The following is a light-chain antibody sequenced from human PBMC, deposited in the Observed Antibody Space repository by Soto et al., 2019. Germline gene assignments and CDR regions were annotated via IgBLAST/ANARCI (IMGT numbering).Light chain of an antibody. V-gene: IGKV3-20*01. CDR2: GAS. CDR1: QSVSSSY. J-gene: IGKJ3*01. CDR3: QQYGSSPFT. Sequence: ESVLTQSRRPLSLCPGERATLSCRVSQSVSSSYLAWYQHKPGQAPRLLIYGASSRATGIPDRFSGSGSGTDFTLTISRLEPEDFAVYYCQQYGSSPFTFGPGTKVDIK.